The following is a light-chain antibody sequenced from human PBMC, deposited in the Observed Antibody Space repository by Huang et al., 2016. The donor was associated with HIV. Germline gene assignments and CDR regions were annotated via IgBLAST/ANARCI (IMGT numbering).Light chain of an antibody. CDR3: QQYNDWPRT. CDR2: GAS. J-gene: IGKJ1*01. V-gene: IGKV3-15*01. Sequence: EIVMTQSPGTLSVSRGERVTLSCRASQSVSINLAWYQQKPGQAPRRLIYGASTMAPDIPPRCSGSGSGTHVTLTSSSLQSEDFAVYYCQQYNDWPRTFGQGTKVEIK. CDR1: QSVSIN.